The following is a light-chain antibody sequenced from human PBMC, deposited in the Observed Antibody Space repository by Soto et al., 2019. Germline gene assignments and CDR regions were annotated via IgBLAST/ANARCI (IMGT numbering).Light chain of an antibody. CDR2: VAS. V-gene: IGKV1-9*01. CDR3: QQLNSYPLT. J-gene: IGKJ4*01. Sequence: DIQMTQSPSSLSASVGDTIYITCRASQGISSFLGWYQQKPGKAPKLLINVASTLQSGVPSRFSGSGSGTDFTLTISSLQPEDFATYYCQQLNSYPLTFGGGTKVDIK. CDR1: QGISSF.